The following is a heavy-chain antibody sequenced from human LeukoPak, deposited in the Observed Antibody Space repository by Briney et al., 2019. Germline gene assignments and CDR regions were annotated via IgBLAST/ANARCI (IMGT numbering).Heavy chain of an antibody. CDR3: ARRHGRCSDGSCYYPDY. D-gene: IGHD2-15*01. Sequence: GASVKVSCKASGYTFTSYDINWVRQATGQGLEWMGWMNPNSGNTGYAQKFQGRVTMTRNSSITTAYMELSSLRSEDTAVYYCARRHGRCSDGSCYYPDYWGQGTLVTVS. CDR1: GYTFTSYD. J-gene: IGHJ4*02. CDR2: MNPNSGNT. V-gene: IGHV1-8*01.